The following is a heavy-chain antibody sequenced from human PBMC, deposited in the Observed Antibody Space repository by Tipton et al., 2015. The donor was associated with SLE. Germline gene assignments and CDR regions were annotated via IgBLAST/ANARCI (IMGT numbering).Heavy chain of an antibody. CDR2: IYYSGST. D-gene: IGHD3-22*01. J-gene: IGHJ3*02. CDR3: AREPSTPYYYDSSGYAPGAFDI. Sequence: TLSLTCTVSGGSISSYYWSWIRQPPGKGLEWIGYIYYSGSTNYNPSLKSRVTISVDTSKNQFSLKLSSVTAADTAVYYCAREPSTPYYYDSSGYAPGAFDIWGQGTMVTVSS. V-gene: IGHV4-59*12. CDR1: GGSISSYY.